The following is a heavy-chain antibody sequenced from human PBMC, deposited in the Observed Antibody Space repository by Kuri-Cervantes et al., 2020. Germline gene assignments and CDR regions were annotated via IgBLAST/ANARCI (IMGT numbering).Heavy chain of an antibody. CDR1: GYTFTSYD. CDR2: MNPNSGNT. Sequence: ASVKVSCKASGYTFTSYDINWVRQATGQGLEWMGWMNPNSGNTGYAQKFQGRVTMTRNTSISTAYMELSSLRSDDTAVYYCARASFYSNYRFDYWGQGTLVTVSS. V-gene: IGHV1-8*02. D-gene: IGHD4-11*01. CDR3: ARASFYSNYRFDY. J-gene: IGHJ4*02.